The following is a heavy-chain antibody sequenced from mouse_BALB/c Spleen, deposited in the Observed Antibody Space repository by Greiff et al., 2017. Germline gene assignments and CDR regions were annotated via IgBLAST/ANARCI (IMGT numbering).Heavy chain of an antibody. J-gene: IGHJ3*01. Sequence: VMLVESGGGLVKPGGSLKLSCAASGFTFSDYYMYWVRQPPGKGLEWLGMIWGDGSTDYNSALKSRLSISKDNSKSQVFLKMNSLQTDDTARYYCARDRGYDGLFAYWGQGTLVTVSA. CDR3: ARDRGYDGLFAY. D-gene: IGHD2-14*01. V-gene: IGHV2-6-7*01. CDR1: GFTFSDYY. CDR2: IWGDGST.